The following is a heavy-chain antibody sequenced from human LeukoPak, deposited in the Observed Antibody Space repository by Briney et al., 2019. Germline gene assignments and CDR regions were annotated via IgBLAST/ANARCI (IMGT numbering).Heavy chain of an antibody. V-gene: IGHV1-2*02. D-gene: IGHD2-8*01. CDR3: ARGQFHLRLYSFDY. J-gene: IGHJ4*02. Sequence: ASVKVSCKASGYTFTGYYMHWVRQAPGQGLEWMGWINPNSGGTNYAQKFQGRVTMTRDTSISTAYMELSRLRSEDTAVYYCARGQFHLRLYSFDYWGQGTLVTVSS. CDR2: INPNSGGT. CDR1: GYTFTGYY.